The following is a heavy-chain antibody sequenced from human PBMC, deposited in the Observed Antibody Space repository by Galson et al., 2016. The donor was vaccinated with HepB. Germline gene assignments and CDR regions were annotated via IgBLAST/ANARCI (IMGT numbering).Heavy chain of an antibody. CDR3: ARRDSGHALFDF. J-gene: IGHJ4*02. V-gene: IGHV5-51*01. CDR2: IYPGDSDS. CDR1: GYSFASHW. Sequence: QSGAEVKKPGDSLKISCRASGYSFASHWNGWVRQKPGTGLEWMGNIYPGDSDSRYSPSFQGQVTISADNSISTAYLQWGSLKASETALYYCARRDSGHALFDFWGQGTLVTGSS. D-gene: IGHD3-10*01.